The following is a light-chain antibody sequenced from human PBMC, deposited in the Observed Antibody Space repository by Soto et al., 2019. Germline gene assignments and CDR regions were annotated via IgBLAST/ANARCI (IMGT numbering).Light chain of an antibody. CDR3: QQYGGSPLVT. J-gene: IGKJ4*01. Sequence: EIVLTQSPGTLSLSPGERVTLSCRASQSVSSNYLAWYQQKPGHAPRLLIYSASSRATGIPDRFSGSGSGTYFTLTIIRLEPEDFAVYYCQQYGGSPLVTFGGGTKVEIK. V-gene: IGKV3-20*01. CDR2: SAS. CDR1: QSVSSNY.